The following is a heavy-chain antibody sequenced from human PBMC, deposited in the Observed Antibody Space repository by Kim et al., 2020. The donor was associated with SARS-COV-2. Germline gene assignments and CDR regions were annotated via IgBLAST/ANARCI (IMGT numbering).Heavy chain of an antibody. CDR3: ARDVDQGGGSTDY. D-gene: IGHD2-15*01. V-gene: IGHV3-33*01. CDR1: GFTFSSYG. CDR2: IWYDGSNK. Sequence: GGSLRLSCAASGFTFSSYGMHWVRQAPGKGLEWVAVIWYDGSNKYYADSVKGRFTISRDNSKNTLYLQMNSLRAEDTAVYYCARDVDQGGGSTDYWGQGTLVTVSS. J-gene: IGHJ4*02.